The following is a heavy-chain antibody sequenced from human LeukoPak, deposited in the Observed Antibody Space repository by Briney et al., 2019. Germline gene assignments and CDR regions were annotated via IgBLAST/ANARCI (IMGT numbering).Heavy chain of an antibody. CDR2: IVVGSGNT. J-gene: IGHJ4*02. V-gene: IGHV1-58*01. CDR1: GFTFTSSA. CDR3: AAGVRGVAIPSGY. Sequence: GTSVKVSCKASGFTFTSSAVQWVRQARGQRLEWIGWIVVGSGNTNYAQKFQERVTITRDMSTSTAYMELSSLRSEDTAVYYCAAGVRGVAIPSGYWGQGTLVTVSS. D-gene: IGHD3-10*01.